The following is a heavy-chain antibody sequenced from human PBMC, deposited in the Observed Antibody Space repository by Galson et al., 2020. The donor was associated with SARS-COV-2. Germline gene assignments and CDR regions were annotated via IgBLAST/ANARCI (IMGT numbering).Heavy chain of an antibody. J-gene: IGHJ6*02. CDR1: GFPFSSYS. CDR3: ARVGGMATTPANYYYYGLYV. Sequence: GESLKISCAASGFPFSSYSMNWVRQAPGKGLEWVSSISPGSSYIYYAASVKGRFTISRDNAKNSLYLQMNSLRADDTAVYYCARVGGMATTPANYYYYGLYVWGPGTTGAVSS. D-gene: IGHD2-15*01. V-gene: IGHV3-21*01. CDR2: ISPGSSYI.